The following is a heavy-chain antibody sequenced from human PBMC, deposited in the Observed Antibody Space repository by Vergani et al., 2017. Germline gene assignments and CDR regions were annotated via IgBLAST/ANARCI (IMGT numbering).Heavy chain of an antibody. Sequence: QLQLQESGPGLVKPSETLSLTCTVSGGSISSSSYYWGWIRQPPGKGLEWIGEIDHSGSTNYNPSLKSRVTISVDKYKNQFSLKLSSVTAADTAVYYCASRETVYCSGGSCYSVVPYFDLWGRGTLVTVSS. CDR1: GGSISSSSYY. J-gene: IGHJ2*01. CDR3: ASRETVYCSGGSCYSVVPYFDL. CDR2: IDHSGST. D-gene: IGHD2-15*01. V-gene: IGHV4-39*07.